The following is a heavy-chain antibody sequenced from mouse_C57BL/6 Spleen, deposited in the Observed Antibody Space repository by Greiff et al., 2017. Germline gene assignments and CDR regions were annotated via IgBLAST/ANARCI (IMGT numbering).Heavy chain of an antibody. J-gene: IGHJ4*01. D-gene: IGHD1-3*01. CDR3: GRSITFMDY. CDR1: GYSFTGYY. CDR2: INPSTGGT. V-gene: IGHV1-42*01. Sequence: VQLQQSGPELVKPGASVKISCKASGYSFTGYYMDWVKQSPEQSLEWIGEINPSTGGTTYNQKFKAKATLTVDKSSSTAYMQLKSLTSEDSAVYYYGRSITFMDYWGQGTSVTVSS.